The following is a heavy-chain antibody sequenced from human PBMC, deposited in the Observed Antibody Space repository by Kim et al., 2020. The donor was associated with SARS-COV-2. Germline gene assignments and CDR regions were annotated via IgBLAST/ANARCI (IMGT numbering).Heavy chain of an antibody. D-gene: IGHD3-22*01. CDR3: ASYYYDSSGYYYGAFDI. CDR1: GFTVSSNY. Sequence: VGSLRLSCAASGFTVSSNYMSWVRQAPGKGLEWVSVIYSGGSTYYADSVKGRFTISRDNSKNTLYLQMNSLRAEDTAVYYCASYYYDSSGYYYGAFDIWG. CDR2: IYSGGST. V-gene: IGHV3-53*01. J-gene: IGHJ3*02.